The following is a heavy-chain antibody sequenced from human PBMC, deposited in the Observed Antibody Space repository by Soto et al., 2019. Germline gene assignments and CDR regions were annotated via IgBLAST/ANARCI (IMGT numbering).Heavy chain of an antibody. CDR3: ARVRRIGMSGSPGDS. Sequence: SETLSLTCDVSGYAISSGFYWGWIRQPPGKWLEWIGNIYFTGTTSYNPSLKTRVTMSVDTSKNQFSLRLSSVTAADTAVFYCARVRRIGMSGSPGDSWGQGTQVTVSS. D-gene: IGHD3-10*01. CDR2: IYFTGTT. CDR1: GYAISSGFY. V-gene: IGHV4-38-2*01. J-gene: IGHJ4*02.